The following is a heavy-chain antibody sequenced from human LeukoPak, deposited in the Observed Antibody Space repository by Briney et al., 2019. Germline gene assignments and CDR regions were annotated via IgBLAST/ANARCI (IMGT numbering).Heavy chain of an antibody. J-gene: IGHJ5*02. CDR3: AKDSLIVGATTVWFDP. Sequence: GGSLRLCCAASGFTFSSYAMSWLRQAPGKGLEWVSASSGSGGSTYYADSVKGRFTISRDNSKNTLYLQMNSLRAEDTAVYYCAKDSLIVGATTVWFDPWGQGTLVTVSS. D-gene: IGHD1-26*01. CDR1: GFTFSSYA. CDR2: SSGSGGST. V-gene: IGHV3-23*01.